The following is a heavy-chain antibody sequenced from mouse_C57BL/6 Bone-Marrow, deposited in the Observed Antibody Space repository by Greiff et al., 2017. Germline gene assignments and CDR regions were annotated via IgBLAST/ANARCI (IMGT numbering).Heavy chain of an antibody. J-gene: IGHJ3*01. V-gene: IGHV5-12*01. CDR2: ISNGGGST. CDR3: AIRGAY. CDR1: GFTFSDYY. Sequence: LQQSGGGLVQPGGSLKLSCAASGFTFSDYYMYWVRQTPEKRLEWVAYISNGGGSTYYPDTVKGRFTISRDNAKNTLYLQMSRLKSEDTAMYYCAIRGAYWGQGTLVTVSA.